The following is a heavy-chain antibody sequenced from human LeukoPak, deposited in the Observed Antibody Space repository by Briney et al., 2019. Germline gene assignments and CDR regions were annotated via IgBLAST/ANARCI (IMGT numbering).Heavy chain of an antibody. CDR3: ARRLVRGVMLDY. J-gene: IGHJ4*02. CDR1: GGSISSYY. V-gene: IGHV4-59*08. D-gene: IGHD3-10*01. Sequence: SETLSLTCTVSGGSISSYYWSWIRQPPGKGLEWIGYIYYSGSTNYNPSLKSRVTISVDTSKDQFSLKLSSVTAADTAVYYCARRLVRGVMLDYWGQGTLVTVSS. CDR2: IYYSGST.